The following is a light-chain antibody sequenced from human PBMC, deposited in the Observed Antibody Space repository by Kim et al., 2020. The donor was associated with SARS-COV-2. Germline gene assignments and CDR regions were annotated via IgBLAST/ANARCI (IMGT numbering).Light chain of an antibody. V-gene: IGLV2-11*01. CDR2: DVS. J-gene: IGLJ2*01. Sequence: GQSVTISCTGTSRDVGGYNYVSWYQQHPGKAPKLMIYDVSKRPSGVPDRFSGSKSGNTASLTISGLQAEDEADYYCCSYAGSYTGVFGGGTQLTVL. CDR1: SRDVGGYNY. CDR3: CSYAGSYTGV.